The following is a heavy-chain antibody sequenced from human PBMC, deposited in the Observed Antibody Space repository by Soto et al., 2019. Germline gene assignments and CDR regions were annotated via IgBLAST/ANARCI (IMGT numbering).Heavy chain of an antibody. J-gene: IGHJ6*02. V-gene: IGHV5-10-1*01. CDR2: IDPTDSYT. D-gene: IGHD6-13*01. CDR3: SRTAAAGKYYYGMDV. Sequence: PGESLKISCKDSGYSFTNYWISWVRQMPGKGLEWMGGIDPTDSYTKYSPSFQGHITISTDKSISTTYLQWSSLKASDTAMYYCSRTAAAGKYYYGMDVWGQGTTVTVSS. CDR1: GYSFTNYW.